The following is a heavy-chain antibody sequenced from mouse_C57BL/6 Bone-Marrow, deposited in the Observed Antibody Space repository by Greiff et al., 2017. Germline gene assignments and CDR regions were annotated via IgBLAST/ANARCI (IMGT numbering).Heavy chain of an antibody. V-gene: IGHV1-85*01. CDR3: ARGYDDPAWFAY. CDR2: FYPRDGST. CDR1: GYTFTSYD. J-gene: IGHJ3*01. D-gene: IGHD2-3*01. Sequence: QVQLQQSGPELVKPGASVKLSCKASGYTFTSYDINWVKQRPGQGLEWIGWFYPRDGSTKYPEKFQGPDTLTVDKSSSTAYVALHSRTSEDSAVCFCARGYDDPAWFAYWGQGTLVTVSA.